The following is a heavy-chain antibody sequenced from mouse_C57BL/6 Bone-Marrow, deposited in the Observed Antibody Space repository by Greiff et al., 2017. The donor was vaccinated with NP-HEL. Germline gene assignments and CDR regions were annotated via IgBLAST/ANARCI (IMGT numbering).Heavy chain of an antibody. Sequence: VKLVESGGGLVQPGESLKLSCAASGFTFSDYYMYWVRQTPEQRLEWVAYISHGGGSTYYPATVKGRCTLSRDNAKNTLYLQMSRLKSEDTDMYYCATYEYYEYWYFDVWGTGTTVTVSS. CDR1: GFTFSDYY. J-gene: IGHJ1*03. V-gene: IGHV5-12*01. CDR2: ISHGGGST. CDR3: ATYEYYEYWYFDV. D-gene: IGHD2-4*01.